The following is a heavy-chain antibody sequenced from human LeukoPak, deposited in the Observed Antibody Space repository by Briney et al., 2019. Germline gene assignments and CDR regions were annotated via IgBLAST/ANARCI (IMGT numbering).Heavy chain of an antibody. Sequence: GGSLRLSCIASGFTFSGSAMHWVRQASGTGLEWVGRMRGKANSYATAYAASVKDRFTISRDDSKNTAYLQMNSLKTEDTAVYYRTSRLDYYDRSGPFDYWGQGTLVTVSS. V-gene: IGHV3-73*01. CDR2: MRGKANSYAT. CDR3: TSRLDYYDRSGPFDY. J-gene: IGHJ4*02. CDR1: GFTFSGSA. D-gene: IGHD3-22*01.